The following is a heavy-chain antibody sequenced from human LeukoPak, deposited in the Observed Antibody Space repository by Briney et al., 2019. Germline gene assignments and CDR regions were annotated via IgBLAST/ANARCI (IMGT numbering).Heavy chain of an antibody. CDR2: INHSGYT. Sequence: SETLSLTCAVSGVPFSNYYWSWVRQSPTQGLEWIGEINHSGYTNYNPSLKSRVTMSIDTSKNQFSLKLSSVTAADTAVYYCARGPVLLWFGESHFDYWGQGTLVTVSS. CDR1: GVPFSNYY. V-gene: IGHV4-34*01. CDR3: ARGPVLLWFGESHFDY. J-gene: IGHJ4*02. D-gene: IGHD3-10*01.